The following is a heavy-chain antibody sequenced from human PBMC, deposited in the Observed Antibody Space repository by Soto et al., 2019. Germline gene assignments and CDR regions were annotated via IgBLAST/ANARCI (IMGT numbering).Heavy chain of an antibody. D-gene: IGHD3-3*01. CDR1: GGSISSSSYY. CDR3: AISHYDFWSGYYGGAPYNWFDP. CDR2: IYYSGST. J-gene: IGHJ5*02. V-gene: IGHV4-39*01. Sequence: SETLSLTCTVSGGSISSSSYYWGWIRQPPGKGLEWIGSIYYSGSTYYNPSLKSRVTISVDTSKNQFSLKLSSVTAADTAVYYCAISHYDFWSGYYGGAPYNWFDPWGQGTLVT.